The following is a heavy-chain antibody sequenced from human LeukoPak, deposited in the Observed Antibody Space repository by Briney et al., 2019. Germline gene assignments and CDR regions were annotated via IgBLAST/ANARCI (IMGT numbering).Heavy chain of an antibody. J-gene: IGHJ4*02. CDR3: ARPYYGDYMNGDY. CDR1: GGSFSGYY. V-gene: IGHV4-34*01. Sequence: PSETLSLTCAVYGGSFSGYYWSWIRQPPGKGLEWIGEINHSGITNYSPSLKSRVTISVDTSKNQFSLKLSSVTAADTAVYYCARPYYGDYMNGDYWGQGTLVTVSS. D-gene: IGHD4-17*01. CDR2: INHSGIT.